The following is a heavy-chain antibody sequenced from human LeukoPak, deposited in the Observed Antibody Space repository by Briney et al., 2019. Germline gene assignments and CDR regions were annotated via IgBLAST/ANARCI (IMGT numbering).Heavy chain of an antibody. CDR2: ISSSSSYI. Sequence: PGGSLRLSCAASGFTFSSYSMNWVRQAPGKGLEWVSSISSSSSYIYYADSVKGRFTISRDNAKNTLFLQMNSLRAEDTAVYYCVRDLWNYYDSSGYYYEDYWGQGTLVTVSS. CDR3: VRDLWNYYDSSGYYYEDY. J-gene: IGHJ4*02. D-gene: IGHD3-22*01. V-gene: IGHV3-21*01. CDR1: GFTFSSYS.